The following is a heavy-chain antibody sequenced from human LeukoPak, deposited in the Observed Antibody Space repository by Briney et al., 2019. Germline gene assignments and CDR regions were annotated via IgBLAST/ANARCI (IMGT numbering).Heavy chain of an antibody. CDR1: GGTFSSNG. CDR2: IIPIFGTA. J-gene: IGHJ6*03. CDR3: ARDASPYYYGSGSYGYYYYYMDV. V-gene: IGHV1-69*05. Sequence: SVKVSCKASGGTFSSNGISWVRQAPGQGLEWMGGIIPIFGTANYAQKFQGRVTMTRDTSISTAYMELSRLRSDDTAVYYCARDASPYYYGSGSYGYYYYYMDVWGKGTTVTISS. D-gene: IGHD3-10*01.